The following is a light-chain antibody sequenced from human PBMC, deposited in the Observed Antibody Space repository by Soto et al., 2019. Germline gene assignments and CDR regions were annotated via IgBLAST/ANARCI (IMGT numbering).Light chain of an antibody. CDR1: QTVSTY. CDR2: DAS. CDR3: QQYNNWPFT. Sequence: EIVLTQSPATLSLSPGERATLSCRASQTVSTYLAWYQQKPGQAPRLLIYDASSRATGIPDRFSGSGSATDFTLTISRLEPEDFAVYWCQQYNNWPFTFGPGTRLEIK. V-gene: IGKV3-11*01. J-gene: IGKJ5*01.